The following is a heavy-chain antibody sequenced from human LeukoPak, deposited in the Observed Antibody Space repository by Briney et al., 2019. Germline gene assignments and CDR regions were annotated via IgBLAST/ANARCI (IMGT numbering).Heavy chain of an antibody. V-gene: IGHV3-53*01. J-gene: IGHJ4*02. CDR2: IYTGRST. Sequence: GGSLRLSCAASGFTVSDNYMNWVRQAPGKGLEWVSLIYTGRSTSYADSVKGRFTISRDNSKDTLYLQMNSLRVEDTAVYYCARRGDCCNTPFDHWGQGTLVTVSS. CDR3: ARRGDCCNTPFDH. CDR1: GFTVSDNY. D-gene: IGHD2-21*02.